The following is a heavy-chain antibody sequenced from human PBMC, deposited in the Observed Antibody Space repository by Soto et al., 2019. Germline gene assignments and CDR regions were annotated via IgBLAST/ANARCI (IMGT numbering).Heavy chain of an antibody. J-gene: IGHJ5*02. CDR3: ARDQFYGEFDP. D-gene: IGHD4-17*01. V-gene: IGHV3-48*01. CDR2: ISSSSSTI. CDR1: GFTFSSYS. Sequence: GGSLRLSCAASGFTFSSYSMNWVRQAPGKGLEWVSYISSSSSTIYYADSVKGRFTISRDNAKNSLYLQMNSLRAEDTAVYYCARDQFYGEFDPWGQGTLVTVSS.